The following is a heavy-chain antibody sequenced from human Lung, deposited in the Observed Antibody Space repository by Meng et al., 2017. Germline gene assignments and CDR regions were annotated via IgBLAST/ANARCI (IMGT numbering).Heavy chain of an antibody. Sequence: QGTLQQWGAGLLTPSETLSLTCVVSGGSFSDYYWSWIRQPPGKGLEWIGEINHSGSTNYNPSLESRATISVDTSQNNLSLKLSSVTAADSAVYYCARGPTTMAHDFDYWGQGTLVTVSS. V-gene: IGHV4-34*01. CDR1: GGSFSDYY. CDR2: INHSGST. CDR3: ARGPTTMAHDFDY. D-gene: IGHD4-11*01. J-gene: IGHJ4*02.